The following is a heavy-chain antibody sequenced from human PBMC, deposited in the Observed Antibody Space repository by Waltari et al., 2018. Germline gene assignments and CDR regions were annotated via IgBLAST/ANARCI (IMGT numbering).Heavy chain of an antibody. Sequence: QVQLVQSGAEVKKPGSSVKVSCKASGGTFSSYAISWVRQAHGQGLEWMGGIIPIFGTANYAQKFQGRVTITTDESTSTAYMELSSLRSEDTALYYCARDYRYYDILTGYSYYYYYGMDVWGQGTTVTVSS. CDR2: IIPIFGTA. CDR3: ARDYRYYDILTGYSYYYYYGMDV. V-gene: IGHV1-69*05. J-gene: IGHJ6*02. D-gene: IGHD3-9*01. CDR1: GGTFSSYA.